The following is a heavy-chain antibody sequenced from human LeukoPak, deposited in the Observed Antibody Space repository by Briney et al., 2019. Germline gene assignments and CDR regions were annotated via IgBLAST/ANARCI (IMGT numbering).Heavy chain of an antibody. D-gene: IGHD6-13*01. CDR2: IYHSGST. CDR3: ALIAAAGTGHRDY. Sequence: SGTLSLTCAVSGGSISSSNWWSWVRQPPGKGLEWIGEIYHSGSTNYNPSLKSRVTISVDKSKNQFSLKLSSVTAADTAVYYCALIAAAGTGHRDYWGQGTLVTVSS. CDR1: GGSISSSNW. V-gene: IGHV4-4*02. J-gene: IGHJ4*02.